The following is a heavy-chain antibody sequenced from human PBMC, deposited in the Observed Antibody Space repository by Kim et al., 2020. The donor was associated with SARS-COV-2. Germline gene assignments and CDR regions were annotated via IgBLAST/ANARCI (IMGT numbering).Heavy chain of an antibody. V-gene: IGHV3-11*04. D-gene: IGHD4-17*01. Sequence: DSVKGRFTISRDQAKNSLYLQMNSLRAEDTAVYYCARGITVTPRGWFDPWGQGTLVTVSS. J-gene: IGHJ5*02. CDR3: ARGITVTPRGWFDP.